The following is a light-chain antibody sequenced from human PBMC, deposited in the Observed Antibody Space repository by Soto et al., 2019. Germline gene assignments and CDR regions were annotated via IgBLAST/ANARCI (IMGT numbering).Light chain of an antibody. V-gene: IGKV1-39*01. CDR3: QQSYNTSRT. CDR1: QSINSY. CDR2: AAS. Sequence: EIQMPQSPSSLSASVGDRVTITCRASQSINSYLNWYQQKPGKAPTLLIYAASNLQSGVPARFSGSGSGTDFTLTISRLQPEDFATYYCQQSYNTSRTFGQGTQVEIK. J-gene: IGKJ1*01.